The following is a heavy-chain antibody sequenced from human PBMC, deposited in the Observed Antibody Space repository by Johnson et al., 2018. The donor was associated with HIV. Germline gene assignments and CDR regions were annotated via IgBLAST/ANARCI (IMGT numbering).Heavy chain of an antibody. V-gene: IGHV3-23*04. J-gene: IGHJ3*02. D-gene: IGHD2-21*01. CDR3: AKEQESIPLNDAFDI. Sequence: VQLVESGGGLVKPGGSLRLSCAASGFTFSSYAMSWVRQAPGKGLKWVSAISGSGGNTYYADSVKGRFTISRDNSKNTLSLQMNSLRAEDTAVYYCAKEQESIPLNDAFDIWGQGTLVTVSS. CDR1: GFTFSSYA. CDR2: ISGSGGNT.